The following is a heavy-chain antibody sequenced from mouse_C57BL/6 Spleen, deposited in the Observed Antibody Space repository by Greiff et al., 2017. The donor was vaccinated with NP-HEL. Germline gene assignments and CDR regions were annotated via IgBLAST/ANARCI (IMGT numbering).Heavy chain of an antibody. J-gene: IGHJ3*01. V-gene: IGHV1-66*01. Sequence: QVQLKQSGPELVKPGASVKISCKASGYSFTSYYIHWVKQRPGQGLEWIGWIYPGSGNTKYNEKFKGKATLTADTSSSTAYMQLSSLTSEDSAVYYCARSGYGNWFAYWGQGTLVTVSA. CDR3: ARSGYGNWFAY. CDR2: IYPGSGNT. CDR1: GYSFTSYY. D-gene: IGHD2-10*02.